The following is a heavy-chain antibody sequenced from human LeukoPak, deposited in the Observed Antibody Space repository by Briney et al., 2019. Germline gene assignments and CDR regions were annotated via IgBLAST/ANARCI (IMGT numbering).Heavy chain of an antibody. Sequence: SETLSLNCTVSGGSISPYYWSWIRQSPGKGLEYIVYIYYTGSTNYNPSLKSRVTISLDTSNNQFSLILSSVTAADTAVYYCTRGLRGGDYQLLPFGYWGQGTLVTVSS. CDR1: GGSISPYY. D-gene: IGHD1-26*01. CDR3: TRGLRGGDYQLLPFGY. J-gene: IGHJ4*02. V-gene: IGHV4-59*01. CDR2: IYYTGST.